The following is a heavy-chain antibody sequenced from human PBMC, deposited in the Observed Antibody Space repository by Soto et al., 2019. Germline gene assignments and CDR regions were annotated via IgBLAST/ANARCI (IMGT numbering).Heavy chain of an antibody. V-gene: IGHV1-69*02. D-gene: IGHD3-10*01. CDR2: IIPMLGMS. CDR3: ATNYGSVSTHLDY. CDR1: GDTFNFYT. J-gene: IGHJ4*02. Sequence: QVQLVQSGAEVKKPGSPVRVSCTASGDTFNFYTISWVRQVPGQGPGWMGRIIPMLGMSNYAQQFQGRVTIMADKSTSTVYLNLSGLPSEDTAVYYCATNYGSVSTHLDYWGQGTLVTVSS.